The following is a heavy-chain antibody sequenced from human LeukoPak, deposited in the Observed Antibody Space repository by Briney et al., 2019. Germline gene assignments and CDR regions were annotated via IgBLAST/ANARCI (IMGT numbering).Heavy chain of an antibody. CDR2: ISGSGGST. Sequence: GGSLRLSCAASGFTFTNAWMNWVRQAPGEGLEWVSAISGSGGSTYYADSVKGRFTISRDNSKNTLYLQMNSLRAEDTAVYYCAKYLSRYDSSPFDYWGQGTLVTVSS. CDR1: GFTFTNAW. CDR3: AKYLSRYDSSPFDY. D-gene: IGHD3-22*01. J-gene: IGHJ4*02. V-gene: IGHV3-23*01.